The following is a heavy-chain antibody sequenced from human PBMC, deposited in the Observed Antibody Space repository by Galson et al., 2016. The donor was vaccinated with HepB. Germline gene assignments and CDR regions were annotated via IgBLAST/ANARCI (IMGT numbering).Heavy chain of an antibody. CDR3: ARPFGSGNYDAFDV. CDR2: ISAHNGNT. CDR1: GYTLTSHA. J-gene: IGHJ3*01. Sequence: SVKVSCKASGYTLTSHAINWVRQAPGQGLEWMGWISAHNGNTNYAQSLQGRVTLTTETSTNTAYMELRSLRSDDTALYYCARPFGSGNYDAFDVWGQGTMVTGS. V-gene: IGHV1-18*04. D-gene: IGHD3-10*01.